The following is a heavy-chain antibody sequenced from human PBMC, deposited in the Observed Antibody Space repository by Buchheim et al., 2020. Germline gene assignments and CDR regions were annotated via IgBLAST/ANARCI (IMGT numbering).Heavy chain of an antibody. D-gene: IGHD6-6*01. CDR3: ARAQAARYWYFDL. V-gene: IGHV4-34*01. CDR1: GGSFSGYY. Sequence: QVQLQQWGAGLLKPSETLSLTCAVYGGSFSGYYWSWIRQTPGKGLEWIGEVSHTGSTNYNPSLKSRVTISLDTSKNHFSLRLMSVTAADTAVYHCARAQAARYWYFDLWGRGTL. CDR2: VSHTGST. J-gene: IGHJ2*01.